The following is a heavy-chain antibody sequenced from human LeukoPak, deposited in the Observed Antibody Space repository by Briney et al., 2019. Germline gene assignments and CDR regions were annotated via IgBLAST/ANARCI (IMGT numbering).Heavy chain of an antibody. Sequence: SETLSLTCTVSGGSINSYYWSWIRQPPGRGLEWIGYVYYSGSTNYNPSLKSRATISLDTSKKQFSLKLGSVTAADTAVYYCARSTWGYAFDIWDQGTMITVSS. J-gene: IGHJ3*02. CDR1: GGSINSYY. V-gene: IGHV4-59*01. CDR2: VYYSGST. CDR3: ARSTWGYAFDI. D-gene: IGHD7-27*01.